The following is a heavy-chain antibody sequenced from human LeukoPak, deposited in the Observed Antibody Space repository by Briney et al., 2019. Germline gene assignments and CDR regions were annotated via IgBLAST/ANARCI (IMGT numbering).Heavy chain of an antibody. Sequence: SETLSLTCTVSGGSISSSSYYWGWIRQPPGKGREWIGEIYHSGSTNYNPSLKSRVTISVDKSKNQFYLKLSSVTAADTAVYYCARFGEGYCSGGSCWYFDYWGQGTLVTVSS. CDR1: GGSISSSSYY. D-gene: IGHD2-15*01. CDR3: ARFGEGYCSGGSCWYFDY. CDR2: IYHSGST. V-gene: IGHV4-39*07. J-gene: IGHJ4*02.